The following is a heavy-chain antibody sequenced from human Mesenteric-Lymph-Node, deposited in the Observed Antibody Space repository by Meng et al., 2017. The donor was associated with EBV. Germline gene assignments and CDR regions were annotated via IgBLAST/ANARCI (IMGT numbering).Heavy chain of an antibody. CDR1: GYTFTDYD. V-gene: IGHV1-2*06. CDR3: ARGRPVATVFDY. CDR2: INPKSGDT. J-gene: IGHJ4*02. Sequence: QGKVVQLGAGVKKPGASVKVSCKASGYTFTDYDVDWVRQAPGQGLEWMGRINPKSGDTNYAQKFQGRITLTRDTSISTAYMELSGLRYDDTAFYYCARGRPVATVFDYWGQGTLVTVSS. D-gene: IGHD5-12*01.